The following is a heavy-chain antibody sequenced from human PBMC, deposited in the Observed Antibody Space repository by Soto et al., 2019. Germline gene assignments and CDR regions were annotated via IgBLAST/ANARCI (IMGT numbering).Heavy chain of an antibody. J-gene: IGHJ4*02. V-gene: IGHV3-30*18. CDR1: GFTLSGVD. CDR2: MSYDGRNQ. D-gene: IGHD6-6*01. CDR3: ANGVWYTSSSRSDC. Sequence: QVQLVESGGGVIQPRTSLRLSCSASGFTLSGVDMHSVRQAPGKGLLWVAVMSYDGRNQYYADSVKARFTVSRDSSKSTLYVQMNSLRTEDAAVYYCANGVWYTSSSRSDCWGQGTLVTVSS.